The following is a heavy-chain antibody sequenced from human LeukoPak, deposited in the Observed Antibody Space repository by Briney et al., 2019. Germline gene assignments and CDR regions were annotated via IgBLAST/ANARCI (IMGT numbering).Heavy chain of an antibody. V-gene: IGHV4-30-2*01. CDR2: IYHSGST. J-gene: IGHJ6*02. Sequence: SETLSLTCAVSGGSISSGGYSWSWIRQPPGKGLEWIGYIYHSGSTYYNPSLKSRVTISVDRSKNQFSLKLSSVTAADTAVYYCARSCGGDCDYYCYGMDVWGQGTTVTVSS. CDR1: GGSISSGGYS. D-gene: IGHD2-21*02. CDR3: ARSCGGDCDYYCYGMDV.